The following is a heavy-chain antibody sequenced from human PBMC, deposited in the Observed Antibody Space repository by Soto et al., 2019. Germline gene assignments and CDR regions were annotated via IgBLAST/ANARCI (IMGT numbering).Heavy chain of an antibody. CDR1: RCA. CDR2: ISYDGNNK. J-gene: IGHJ6*02. V-gene: IGHV3-30*04. CDR3: ARESGFCITPRCSVSYYFYGMDV. Sequence: RCAIHWVRQTPGKGLEWVSFISYDGNNKYYADSVKGRFTISRDNSKNTVYLQMNSLRDEDTALYYCARESGFCITPRCSVSYYFYGMDVWGQGTTVTVSS. D-gene: IGHD2-2*01.